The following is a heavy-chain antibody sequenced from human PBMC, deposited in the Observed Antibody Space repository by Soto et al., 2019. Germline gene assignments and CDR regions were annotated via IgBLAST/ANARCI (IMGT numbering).Heavy chain of an antibody. J-gene: IGHJ3*02. CDR3: VQALVVTGGDGFDI. CDR1: GGSITTGGRY. Sequence: QVRLQEWGPGLVKPSQTLSLKCSVSGGSITTGGRYWSWIRQLPGKGLEWIGDIYYSGNTYYNAYLKSRVTISVEAAKNQFSLKLSSVTAADTAVDYCVQALVVTGGDGFDIWGQGRLVTVSS. CDR2: IYYSGNT. D-gene: IGHD1-1*01. V-gene: IGHV4-31*02.